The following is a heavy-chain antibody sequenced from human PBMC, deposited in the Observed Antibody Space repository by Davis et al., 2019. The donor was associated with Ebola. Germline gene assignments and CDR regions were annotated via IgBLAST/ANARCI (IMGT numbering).Heavy chain of an antibody. CDR1: GFTFSTYS. D-gene: IGHD6-13*01. Sequence: PGGSLRLSCAASGFTFSTYSMSWVRQAPGKGLEWVSSISSDSDYIYYADSAKGRFTISRDNAKNSLYLQMNSLRAGDTAVYYCARDLAAGPYGMDVWGQGTTVTVSS. J-gene: IGHJ6*02. CDR2: ISSDSDYI. V-gene: IGHV3-21*01. CDR3: ARDLAAGPYGMDV.